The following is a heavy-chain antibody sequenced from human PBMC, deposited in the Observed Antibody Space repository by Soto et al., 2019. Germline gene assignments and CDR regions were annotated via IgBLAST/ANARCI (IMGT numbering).Heavy chain of an antibody. D-gene: IGHD3-3*01. J-gene: IGHJ3*02. CDR1: GYTFTSYG. CDR3: SRSGVRFLEWLPHDAFDI. V-gene: IGHV1-18*01. Sequence: GASVKVSCKASGYTFTSYGISWVRQAPGQGLEWMGWISAYNGNTNYAQKLQGRVTMTTDTSTSTAYMELRGLTSDDTAVYYCSRSGVRFLEWLPHDAFDIWGQGTMVTVSS. CDR2: ISAYNGNT.